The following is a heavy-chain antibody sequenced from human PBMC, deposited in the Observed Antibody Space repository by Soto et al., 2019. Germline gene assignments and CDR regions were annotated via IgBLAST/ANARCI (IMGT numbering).Heavy chain of an antibody. CDR2: IGSDGTDI. V-gene: IGHV3-74*03. D-gene: IGHD1-26*01. CDR3: AKLPWEVAPS. CDR1: GFTFGNFW. J-gene: IGHJ5*02. Sequence: GESQRLSSSDSGFTFGNFWIHWVRQAPGKGLEWFSHIGSDGTDIVYAVSVKGRFIISRDNARNTVYLQMNSLKAEDTAVYYCAKLPWEVAPSWGQGTLVTVSS.